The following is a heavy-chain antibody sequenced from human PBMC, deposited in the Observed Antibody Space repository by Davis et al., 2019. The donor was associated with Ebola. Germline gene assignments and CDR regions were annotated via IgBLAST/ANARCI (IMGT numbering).Heavy chain of an antibody. V-gene: IGHV3-66*01. CDR2: IHSGGDT. CDR1: GFTVSSNY. J-gene: IGHJ1*01. Sequence: AGSLRLSCAASGFTVSSNYMNCVRQAPGRGLEWVSVIHSGGDTYYADSVKGRFTISRDNSKNTLYLQMNSLRAEDTAVYYCAKWGDFWSGDEYFQHWGQGTLVTVSS. CDR3: AKWGDFWSGDEYFQH. D-gene: IGHD3-3*01.